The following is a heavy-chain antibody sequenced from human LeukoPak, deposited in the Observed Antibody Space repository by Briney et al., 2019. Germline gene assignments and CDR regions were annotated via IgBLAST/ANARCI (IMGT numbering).Heavy chain of an antibody. Sequence: SETLSLTCAVYGGSFSGYYWSWIRQPPGKGLEWIGEINHSGSTNYNPSLKSRVTISVDTSKNQFSLKLSFVTAADTAVYYCARDVNYYDSSGYPLPWGQGTLVTVSS. CDR3: ARDVNYYDSSGYPLP. V-gene: IGHV4-34*01. CDR1: GGSFSGYY. CDR2: INHSGST. J-gene: IGHJ5*02. D-gene: IGHD3-22*01.